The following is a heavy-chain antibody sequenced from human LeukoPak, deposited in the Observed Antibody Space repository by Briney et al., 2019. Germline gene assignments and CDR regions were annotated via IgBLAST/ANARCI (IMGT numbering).Heavy chain of an antibody. V-gene: IGHV3-53*01. J-gene: IGHJ4*02. Sequence: GGSLRLSSTVSGFTVSSNSMSWVRQAPGKGLEWVSFIYSGSTHYSDSVKGRFTISRDNSKNTLYLQMNSLRAEDTAVYYCARRAGAYSHPYDYWGQGTLVTVSS. CDR2: IYSGST. D-gene: IGHD4/OR15-4a*01. CDR1: GFTVSSNS. CDR3: ARRAGAYSHPYDY.